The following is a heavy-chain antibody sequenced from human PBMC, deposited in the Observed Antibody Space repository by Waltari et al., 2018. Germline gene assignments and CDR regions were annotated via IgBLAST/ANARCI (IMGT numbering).Heavy chain of an antibody. CDR3: ARDAFSSRYYDSSGYSYYFDY. J-gene: IGHJ4*02. CDR1: GGTFSSYA. D-gene: IGHD3-22*01. CDR2: IIPVFGTA. Sequence: QVQLVQSGAEVKKPGSSVKVSCKASGGTFSSYAISWVRPAPGPGLEWMGRIIPVFGTANKEQKCQGRVTITADKSTSTAYMELSSLRSEETAVYYCARDAFSSRYYDSSGYSYYFDYWGQGTLVTVSS. V-gene: IGHV1-69*08.